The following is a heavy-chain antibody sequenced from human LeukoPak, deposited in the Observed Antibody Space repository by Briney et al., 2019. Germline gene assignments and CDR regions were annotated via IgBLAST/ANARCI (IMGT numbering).Heavy chain of an antibody. V-gene: IGHV1-46*01. CDR2: INPGGRST. Sequence: ASVKVSCKASGYTFTNYYIHWVRQAPGQGREWMGIINPGGRSTSYAQKFQGRVTMTRDTSTSTVYMELSSLRSEDTAVYYCARDLGGDGYWGQGTLVTVSS. CDR3: ARDLGGDGY. D-gene: IGHD2-21*02. CDR1: GYTFTNYY. J-gene: IGHJ4*02.